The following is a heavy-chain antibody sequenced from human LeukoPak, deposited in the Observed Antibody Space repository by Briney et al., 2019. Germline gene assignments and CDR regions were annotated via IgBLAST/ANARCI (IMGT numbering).Heavy chain of an antibody. CDR3: ASRSSGYYPLYYYYMDV. Sequence: PGGSPRLSCAASGFTFSSYSMNWVRQAPGKGLEWVSSISSSSSYIYYADSVKGRFTISRDNAKNSLYLQMNSLRAEDTAVYYCASRSSGYYPLYYYYMDVWGKGTTVTVSS. J-gene: IGHJ6*03. CDR1: GFTFSSYS. D-gene: IGHD3-22*01. V-gene: IGHV3-21*01. CDR2: ISSSSSYI.